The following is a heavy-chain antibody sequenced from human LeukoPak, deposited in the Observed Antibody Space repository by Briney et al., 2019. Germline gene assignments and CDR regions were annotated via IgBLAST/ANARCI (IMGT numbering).Heavy chain of an antibody. Sequence: ASVTVSCKVSGYTLTELSMHWVRQAPGKGLEWMGGFDPEDGETIYAQKLQGRVTMTTDTSTSTAYMELRSLRSDDTAVYYCARDLTHYYGSGSPTGDWGQGTLVTVSS. CDR2: FDPEDGET. V-gene: IGHV1-24*01. J-gene: IGHJ4*02. CDR1: GYTLTELS. CDR3: ARDLTHYYGSGSPTGD. D-gene: IGHD3-10*01.